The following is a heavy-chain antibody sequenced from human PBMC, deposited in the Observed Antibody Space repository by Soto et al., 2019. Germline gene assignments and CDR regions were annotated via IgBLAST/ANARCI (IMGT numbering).Heavy chain of an antibody. J-gene: IGHJ4*02. D-gene: IGHD1-1*01. V-gene: IGHV3-23*01. Sequence: PGGSLRLSCAASGFTFSSYAMSWVRQAPGKGLEWVSSISSSGSCTYYADSVKGRFTISRDNAKNTLYLQMNSLRAEDTAVYYCAKFGMATTKRSPPYYIDYWGQGALVTVSS. CDR3: AKFGMATTKRSPPYYIDY. CDR1: GFTFSSYA. CDR2: ISSSGSCT.